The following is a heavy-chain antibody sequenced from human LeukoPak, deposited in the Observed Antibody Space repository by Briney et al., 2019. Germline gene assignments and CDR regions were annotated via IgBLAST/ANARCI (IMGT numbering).Heavy chain of an antibody. CDR2: ISAYNGNT. V-gene: IGHV1-18*01. CDR1: GYTFTSYG. CDR3: ARTIAIFGVVPGDY. J-gene: IGHJ4*02. D-gene: IGHD3-3*01. Sequence: ASVKVSCKASGYTFTSYGISWVRQAPGQGPEWMGWISAYNGNTNYAQKLQGRVTMTTDTSTSTAYMELRSLRSDDTAVYYCARTIAIFGVVPGDYWGQGTLVTVSS.